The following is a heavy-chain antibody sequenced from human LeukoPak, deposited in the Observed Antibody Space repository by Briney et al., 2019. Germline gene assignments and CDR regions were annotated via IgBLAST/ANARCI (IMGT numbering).Heavy chain of an antibody. V-gene: IGHV3-33*01. CDR2: IWYDGSNK. Sequence: GGSLRPSCAASGFTFSSYGMHWVRQAPGKGLEWVAVIWYDGSNKYYADSVKGRFTISRDNSKNTLYLQMNSLRAEDTAVYYCARVGSGSYGMDVWGKGTTVTVSS. CDR1: GFTFSSYG. D-gene: IGHD6-19*01. CDR3: ARVGSGSYGMDV. J-gene: IGHJ6*04.